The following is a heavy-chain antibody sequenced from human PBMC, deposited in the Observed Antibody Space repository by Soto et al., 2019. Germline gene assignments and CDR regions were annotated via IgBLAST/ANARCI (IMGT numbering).Heavy chain of an antibody. V-gene: IGHV4-34*01. CDR3: ARVSSWYSYYYYYGMDV. D-gene: IGHD6-13*01. CDR1: GGSFSGYY. Sequence: PSETLSLTCAVYGGSFSGYYWSWIRQPPGKGLEWIGEINHSGSTNYNPSLKSRVTISVDTSKNQFSLKLSSVTAADTAVYYCARVSSWYSYYYYYGMDVWGQGTTVTVSS. CDR2: INHSGST. J-gene: IGHJ6*02.